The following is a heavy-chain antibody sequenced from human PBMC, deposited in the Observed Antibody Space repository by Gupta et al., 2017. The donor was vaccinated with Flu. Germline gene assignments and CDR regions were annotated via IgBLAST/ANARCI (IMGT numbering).Heavy chain of an antibody. CDR1: YA. D-gene: IGHD6-19*01. V-gene: IGHV3-23*01. CDR2: ISGSGDKT. J-gene: IGHJ4*02. Sequence: YAITWVRQAPGKGLELVSSISGSGDKTYFADSVRGRFTISRDNSKNTVFLQMSGLRAEDSALYYCAKDCSGNACYPTPDFWGQGALVTVSA. CDR3: AKDCSGNACYPTPDF.